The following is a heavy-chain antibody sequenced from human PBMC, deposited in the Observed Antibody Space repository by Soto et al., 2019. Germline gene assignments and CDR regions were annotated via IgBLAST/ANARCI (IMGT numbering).Heavy chain of an antibody. Sequence: QVQLVQSGAEVKEPGSSVKVSCKTSGGTFSSNGLSWVRQAPGQGPEWVGGIIPIFDLVTYAQKFQGRVTITADESTSTAYRDLSSLRPEDTAGYYCARNREGYYFDSWGQGTLVTVSS. CDR1: GGTFSSNG. CDR3: ARNREGYYFDS. V-gene: IGHV1-69*12. J-gene: IGHJ4*02. CDR2: IIPIFDLV.